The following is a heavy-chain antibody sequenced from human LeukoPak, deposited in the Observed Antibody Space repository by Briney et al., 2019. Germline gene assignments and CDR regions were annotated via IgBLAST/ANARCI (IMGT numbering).Heavy chain of an antibody. CDR2: IYHSGST. CDR3: ARESHEVDYVWGSYPINWFDP. D-gene: IGHD3-16*02. V-gene: IGHV4-38-2*02. Sequence: PSETLSLTCAVSGYSISSGYYWGWIRQPPGKGLEWIGIIYHSGSTYYNPSLKSRVTISVDTSKNQFSLKLSSVTAADTAVYYCARESHEVDYVWGSYPINWFDPWGQGTLVTVSS. CDR1: GYSISSGYY. J-gene: IGHJ5*02.